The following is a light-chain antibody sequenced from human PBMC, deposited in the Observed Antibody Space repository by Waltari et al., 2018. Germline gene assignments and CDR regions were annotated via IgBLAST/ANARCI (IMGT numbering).Light chain of an antibody. Sequence: EIVLPQSPGTLSLSPGERATLSCRASQSVGSSLAWYQQKPGQAPRLLIYNASRRATGIPDRFSGGGSGTDFSLTLNRLEHEDVAVYYCQNYVRLPATFGQGTKVEVK. CDR1: QSVGSS. CDR2: NAS. CDR3: QNYVRLPAT. V-gene: IGKV3-20*01. J-gene: IGKJ1*01.